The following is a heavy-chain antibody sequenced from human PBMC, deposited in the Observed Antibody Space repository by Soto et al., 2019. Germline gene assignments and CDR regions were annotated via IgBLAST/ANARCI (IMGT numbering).Heavy chain of an antibody. CDR1: GGSISSYY. V-gene: IGHV4-59*01. CDR2: IYYSGST. CDR3: ARALKWQNTPYYYYGMDV. D-gene: IGHD5-12*01. J-gene: IGHJ6*02. Sequence: SETLSLTCTVSGGSISSYYWSWIRQPPGKGLEWIGYIYYSGSTNYNPSLKSRVTISVDTSKNQFSLKLSSVTAADTAVYYCARALKWQNTPYYYYGMDVWGQGTTVTVS.